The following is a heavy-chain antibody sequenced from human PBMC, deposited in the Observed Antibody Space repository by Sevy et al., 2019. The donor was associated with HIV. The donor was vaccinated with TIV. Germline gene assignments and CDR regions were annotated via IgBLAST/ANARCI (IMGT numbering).Heavy chain of an antibody. CDR1: GFAFSNYA. V-gene: IGHV3-30*18. J-gene: IGHJ3*02. CDR2: IGYDTINK. Sequence: GGSLRLSCAASGFAFSNYAMHWVRQAPGKGLEWVAVIGYDTINKDYADSVKGRFTISRDNSKKTLYLQMNSLRAEDTAVYYCAKFPPERAFDIWGQGTMVTVSS. CDR3: AKFPPERAFDI.